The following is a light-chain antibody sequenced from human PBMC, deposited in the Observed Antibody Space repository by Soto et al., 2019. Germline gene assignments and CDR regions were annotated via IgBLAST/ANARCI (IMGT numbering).Light chain of an antibody. CDR3: QQYSSYSPRT. CDR1: QSISSW. V-gene: IGKV1-5*01. J-gene: IGKJ1*01. Sequence: DIQMTQSPSTLSASVGDRVTITCRASQSISSWLAWYQQKPGKAPKLLIYDASRLESGVPSRFSGSGSGTEFTLAISSLQPDDFATDYCQQYSSYSPRTFGQGPKVEIK. CDR2: DAS.